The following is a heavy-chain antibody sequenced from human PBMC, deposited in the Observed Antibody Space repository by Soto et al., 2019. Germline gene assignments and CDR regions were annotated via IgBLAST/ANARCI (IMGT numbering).Heavy chain of an antibody. CDR3: ARDSRARIPAAGTFHGMDV. J-gene: IGHJ6*02. CDR1: GGTFTSYA. CDR2: INAGNGNT. D-gene: IGHD6-13*01. Sequence: GASVKVSCKASGGTFTSYAMHWVRQAPGQRLEWMGWINAGNGNTKYSQKFQGRVIITRDTSASTAYMELSSLRPEDTAVYYCARDSRARIPAAGTFHGMDVWGQGTTVTVSS. V-gene: IGHV1-3*01.